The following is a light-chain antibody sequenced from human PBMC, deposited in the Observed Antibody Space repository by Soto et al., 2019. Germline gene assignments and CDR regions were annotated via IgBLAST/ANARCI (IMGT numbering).Light chain of an antibody. CDR1: ISDVGSYNL. Sequence: QSALTEPASLSGSPGQSITISCTGTISDVGSYNLVSWYQQHPGKAPKLMIYEGSKRPSGVSNRFPGSKSGNTASLTISGLQAEDEADYYCCSYAGSSTFVYGTGTKVTVL. V-gene: IGLV2-23*01. CDR2: EGS. J-gene: IGLJ1*01. CDR3: CSYAGSSTFV.